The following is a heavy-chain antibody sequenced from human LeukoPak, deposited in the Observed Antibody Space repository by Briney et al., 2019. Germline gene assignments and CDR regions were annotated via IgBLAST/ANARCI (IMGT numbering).Heavy chain of an antibody. Sequence: PGGSLRLSCAASGFTVSTNYMSWVRQAPGKGLEWVSVIYSGGNTYYADSVKGRFTISRDNSKNTLYLQMNSLRTEDTAVYYCARGRMSSGWHCHWFDPWGQGTLVTVPS. CDR2: IYSGGNT. V-gene: IGHV3-53*01. J-gene: IGHJ5*02. CDR3: ARGRMSSGWHCHWFDP. D-gene: IGHD6-19*01. CDR1: GFTVSTNY.